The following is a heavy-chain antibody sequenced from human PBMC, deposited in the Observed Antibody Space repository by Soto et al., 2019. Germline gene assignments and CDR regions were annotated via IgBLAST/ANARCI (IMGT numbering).Heavy chain of an antibody. CDR3: ARRYGSGFDF. J-gene: IGHJ4*02. D-gene: IGHD3-10*01. CDR2: IYYSGST. CDR1: GGSINSYY. V-gene: IGHV4-59*08. Sequence: QVLLQESGPGLVKPSETLSLTCTVSGGSINSYYWSWIRQPPGKGLEWIGYIYYSGSTNYNPSLKSRVTISVDTSKNQFSLKLSSVTAADTAVYYFARRYGSGFDFWGQGTLVTVSS.